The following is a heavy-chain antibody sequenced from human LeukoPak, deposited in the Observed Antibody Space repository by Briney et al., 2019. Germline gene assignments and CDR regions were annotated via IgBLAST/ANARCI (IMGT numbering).Heavy chain of an antibody. CDR1: GGTFSSYA. J-gene: IGHJ3*02. CDR2: IIPIFGTA. D-gene: IGHD2-15*01. V-gene: IGHV1-69*05. CDR3: AREIGVVVVAADAFDI. Sequence: SVKVSCKASGGTFSSYAISWVRQAPGQGLEWIGRIIPIFGTANYAQKFQGRVTITTDESTSTAYMELSSLRSEDTAVYYCAREIGVVVVAADAFDIWGQGTMVTVSS.